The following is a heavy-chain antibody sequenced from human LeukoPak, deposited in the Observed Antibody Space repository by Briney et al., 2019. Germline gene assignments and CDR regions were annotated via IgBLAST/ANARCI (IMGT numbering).Heavy chain of an antibody. Sequence: GGSLRLSCAASGFTFSTYGMHWVRQAPGKGLEWVAFIRYDGSSKYYAGSVKGRFTISRDNSKNTLYLQMNSLRAEDTAVYYCAKVGGVPAAHYYYYMDVWGKGTTVTVSS. CDR2: IRYDGSSK. CDR3: AKVGGVPAAHYYYYMDV. D-gene: IGHD2-2*01. V-gene: IGHV3-30*02. CDR1: GFTFSTYG. J-gene: IGHJ6*03.